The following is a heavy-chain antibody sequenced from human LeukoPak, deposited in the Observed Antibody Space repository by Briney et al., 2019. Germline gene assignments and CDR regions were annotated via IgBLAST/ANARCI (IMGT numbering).Heavy chain of an antibody. Sequence: ASVKVSCKASGYTFTGYYMHWVRQAPGQGLEWMGWINPNSGGTNYAQKFQGRVTMTRDTSISTAYMELSRLRSDDTAVYYCARDLGPYKAGHDAFDIWGQGTMVTVSS. J-gene: IGHJ3*02. V-gene: IGHV1-2*02. CDR1: GYTFTGYY. D-gene: IGHD1-14*01. CDR2: INPNSGGT. CDR3: ARDLGPYKAGHDAFDI.